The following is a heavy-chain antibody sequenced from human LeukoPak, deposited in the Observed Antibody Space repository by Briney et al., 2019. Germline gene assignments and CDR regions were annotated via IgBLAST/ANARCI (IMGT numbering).Heavy chain of an antibody. CDR1: GGSISTNTYY. J-gene: IGHJ3*02. V-gene: IGHV4-61*05. CDR3: ARCLGAARQGAFDI. D-gene: IGHD6-6*01. CDR2: IYTSGST. Sequence: PSETLSLTCIVSGGSISTNTYYWGWIRLPPGKGLEWIGYIYTSGSTNYNPSLKSRVTISVDTSKNQFSLKLGSVTAADTAVYYCARCLGAARQGAFDIWGQGTMVTVSS.